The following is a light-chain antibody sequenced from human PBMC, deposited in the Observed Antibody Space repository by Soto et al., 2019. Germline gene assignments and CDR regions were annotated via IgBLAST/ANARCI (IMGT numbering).Light chain of an antibody. J-gene: IGKJ2*01. Sequence: EIVLTQSPATLSLSPGERATLSCRASQSVSRYLAWYQQKPGQAPRLLIYDASNRATGIPARFSGSGSGTAFTLTISSLQPEDFSVYYCQQRSNWLYTFGQGTKLEIK. V-gene: IGKV3-11*01. CDR2: DAS. CDR3: QQRSNWLYT. CDR1: QSVSRY.